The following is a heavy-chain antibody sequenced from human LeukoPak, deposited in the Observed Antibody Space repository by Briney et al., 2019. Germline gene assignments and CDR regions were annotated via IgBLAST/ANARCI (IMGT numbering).Heavy chain of an antibody. CDR1: GFTFSSYD. Sequence: GGSLRLSCAASGFTFSSYDMHWVRQATGKGLEWVSAIGTAGDTYYPGSVKGRFTISRENAKNSLYLQMNSLSAGDTAVYYCARGSGTAMLDYWGQGTLVTVSS. CDR2: IGTAGDT. CDR3: ARGSGTAMLDY. V-gene: IGHV3-13*04. D-gene: IGHD5-18*01. J-gene: IGHJ4*02.